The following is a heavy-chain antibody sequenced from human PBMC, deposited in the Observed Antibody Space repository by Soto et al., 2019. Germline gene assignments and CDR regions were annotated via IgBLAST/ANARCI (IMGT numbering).Heavy chain of an antibody. D-gene: IGHD3-10*01. Sequence: ASLRLXSASSGLTLINGLMICCLHAPVKGLEWFGVIKSKTDGGTTDYAAPVKGRFTISRDDSKNTLYLQMNSLKTEETAVYYCTKDPGTMVSGVIIPHYGMDVRGQGTTV. CDR2: IKSKTDGGTT. V-gene: IGHV3-15*01. CDR3: TKDPGTMVSGVIIPHYGMDV. CDR1: GLTLINGL. J-gene: IGHJ6*01.